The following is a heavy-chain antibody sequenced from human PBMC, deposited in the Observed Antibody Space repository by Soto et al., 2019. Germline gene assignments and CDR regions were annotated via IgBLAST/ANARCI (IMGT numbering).Heavy chain of an antibody. Sequence: ASVKVSCKASGYTFTSYGISWVRQAPGQGLEWMGWISAYNGNTNYAQKFQGRVTITADESTSTAYMELSSLRSEDTAVYYCATPLGSNSFDYWGQGTLVTVSS. V-gene: IGHV1-18*01. CDR1: GYTFTSYG. D-gene: IGHD3-10*01. J-gene: IGHJ4*02. CDR2: ISAYNGNT. CDR3: ATPLGSNSFDY.